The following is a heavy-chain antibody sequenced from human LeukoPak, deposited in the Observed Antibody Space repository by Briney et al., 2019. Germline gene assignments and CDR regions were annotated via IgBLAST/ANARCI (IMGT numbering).Heavy chain of an antibody. CDR1: GYTFTGHY. Sequence: GASVKVSCKASGYTFTGHYMHWVRQAPGQGFEWMGWINPNSGGTNYAQKFQGRVTMTRDTSISTAYMELSRLRSDDTAVYYCARARAMVAYYYYGMDVWGQGTTVTVSS. CDR3: ARARAMVAYYYYGMDV. CDR2: INPNSGGT. D-gene: IGHD5-18*01. V-gene: IGHV1-2*02. J-gene: IGHJ6*02.